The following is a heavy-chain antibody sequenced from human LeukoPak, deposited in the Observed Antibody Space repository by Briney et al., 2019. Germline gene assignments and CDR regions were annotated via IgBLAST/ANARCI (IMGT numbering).Heavy chain of an antibody. D-gene: IGHD1-1*01. CDR3: ASLAAPDDVNDY. J-gene: IGHJ4*02. V-gene: IGHV4-39*01. CDR2: IYYSGST. CDR1: GGSISSSSYY. Sequence: PSETLSLTCTVSGGSISSSSYYWGWIRQPPGKGLEWIGSIYYSGSTYYNPSLKSRVTISVDTSKNQFSLKLSSVTAADTAVYYCASLAAPDDVNDYWGQGTLVTVSS.